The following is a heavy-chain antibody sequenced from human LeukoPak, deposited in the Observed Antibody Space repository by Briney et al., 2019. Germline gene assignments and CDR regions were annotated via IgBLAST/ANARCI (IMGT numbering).Heavy chain of an antibody. CDR1: GGSISSGGYS. J-gene: IGHJ5*02. CDR2: IYHSGST. CDR3: ARGGMTTVTIGFDP. Sequence: SQTLSLTCAVSGGSISSGGYSWSWLRQPPGKGLEWIGYIYHSGSTYYNPSLESRVTISVDRSKNQFFLKLSSVTAADTAVYYCARGGMTTVTIGFDPWGQGTLVTVSS. D-gene: IGHD4-17*01. V-gene: IGHV4-30-2*01.